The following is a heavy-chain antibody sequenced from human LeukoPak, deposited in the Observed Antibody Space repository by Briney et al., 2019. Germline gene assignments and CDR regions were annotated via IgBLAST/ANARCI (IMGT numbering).Heavy chain of an antibody. CDR1: GFTFSSYA. J-gene: IGHJ4*02. V-gene: IGHV3-23*01. D-gene: IGHD4-17*01. CDR3: AKGANYGDYEGGHYFDY. Sequence: GGSLRLSCAASGFTFSSYAMSWVRQAPGKGLEWVSAISGSGGSTYYADSVKGRFTISRDNSKNTLYLQMNSLRAEDTAVYYCAKGANYGDYEGGHYFDYGGQGTLLTVSA. CDR2: ISGSGGST.